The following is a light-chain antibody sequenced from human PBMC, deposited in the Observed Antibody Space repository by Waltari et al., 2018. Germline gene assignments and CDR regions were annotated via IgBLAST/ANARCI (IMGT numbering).Light chain of an antibody. J-gene: IGKJ3*01. CDR1: QSVLYSSNNKNY. V-gene: IGKV4-1*01. Sequence: DIVMTQSPDSLAVSLGERATINCKSSQSVLYSSNNKNYLAWYQQKPGQPPKLLIYWASTRGSGVPDRFSGSGSGTEFTLTISSLQAEDGAVYYCQQYYSTPTFGPGTKVDIK. CDR2: WAS. CDR3: QQYYSTPT.